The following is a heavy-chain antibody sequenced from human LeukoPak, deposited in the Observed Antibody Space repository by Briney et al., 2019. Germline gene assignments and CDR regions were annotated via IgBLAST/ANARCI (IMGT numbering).Heavy chain of an antibody. CDR2: ISGSGGST. CDR3: AKFMGYQDYFDY. D-gene: IGHD6-13*01. Sequence: PGGSLRLSCAASGFTFSSYAMSWVRQAPGKGLEWVSAISGSGGSTYYADSVKGRFTISRDNSKNTLYLQMNSLRAEDTAVCYCAKFMGYQDYFDYWGQGTLVTVSS. V-gene: IGHV3-23*01. CDR1: GFTFSSYA. J-gene: IGHJ4*02.